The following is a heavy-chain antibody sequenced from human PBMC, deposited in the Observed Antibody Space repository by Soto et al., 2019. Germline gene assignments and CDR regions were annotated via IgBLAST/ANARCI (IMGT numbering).Heavy chain of an antibody. CDR3: ARSFSGIAPDY. CDR2: IYSGGST. CDR1: GFTVSSNY. J-gene: IGHJ4*02. V-gene: IGHV3-66*01. D-gene: IGHD6-13*01. Sequence: PGGSLRLSCAASGFTVSSNYMSWVRQAPGKGLEWVSVIYSGGSTYYADSVKGRFTISRDNSKNTLYLQMNSLRAEDTAVYYCARSFSGIAPDYWGQGTLVTVSS.